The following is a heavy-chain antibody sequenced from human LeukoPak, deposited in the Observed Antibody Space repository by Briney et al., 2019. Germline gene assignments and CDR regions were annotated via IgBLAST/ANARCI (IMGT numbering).Heavy chain of an antibody. CDR2: ISGSGGST. CDR1: GFTFSSYA. Sequence: PGGSLRLSCAASGFTFSSYAMSWVRQAPGKGLEWVSAISGSGGSTYYADSVKGRFTISRDNSKNTLYLQMNSLRAEDSAVYYCAKDRSALGLGNGMDVWGQGTTVTVSS. V-gene: IGHV3-23*01. D-gene: IGHD3-16*01. J-gene: IGHJ6*02. CDR3: AKDRSALGLGNGMDV.